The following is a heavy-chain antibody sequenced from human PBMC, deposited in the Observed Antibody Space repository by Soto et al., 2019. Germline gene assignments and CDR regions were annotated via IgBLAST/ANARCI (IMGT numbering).Heavy chain of an antibody. CDR1: GFPFTSYA. CDR2: ISGSGSST. Sequence: EVQLLESGGDLVQPGGSLRLSCAASGFPFTSYAMSWVRQAPGKGLEGVSVISGSGSSTKYADSVKGRFTISRDSSKTTLYLQMNSLRAEDTAVYYCAKDRYCSSTSCHQAFDYWGQGTLVTVSS. D-gene: IGHD2-2*01. V-gene: IGHV3-23*01. J-gene: IGHJ4*02. CDR3: AKDRYCSSTSCHQAFDY.